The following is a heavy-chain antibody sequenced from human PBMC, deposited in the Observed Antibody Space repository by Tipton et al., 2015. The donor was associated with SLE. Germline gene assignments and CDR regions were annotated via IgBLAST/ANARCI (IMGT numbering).Heavy chain of an antibody. J-gene: IGHJ2*01. V-gene: IGHV4-4*02. Sequence: TLSLTCAVSGGSISSSNWWSWVRQPPGKGLEWIGEIYHSGSTNYNPSLKSRVTISVDKTKNQFSLKLSSVTAADTAVYYCARARGEDNVVVVAWYFDLWGRGTLVTVSS. CDR1: GGSISSSNW. CDR3: ARARGEDNVVVVAWYFDL. CDR2: IYHSGST. D-gene: IGHD2-15*01.